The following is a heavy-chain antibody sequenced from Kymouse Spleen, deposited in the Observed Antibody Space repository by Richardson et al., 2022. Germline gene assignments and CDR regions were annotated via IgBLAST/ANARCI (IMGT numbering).Heavy chain of an antibody. D-gene: IGHD5-18,IGHD5-18*01. CDR1: GFTFSSYG. V-gene: IGHV3-33*01. J-gene: IGHJ4*02. CDR3: AMERGYSYGSFDY. CDR2: IWYDGSNK. Sequence: QVQLVESGGGVVQPGRSLRLSCAASGFTFSSYGMHWVRQAPGKGLEWVAVIWYDGSNKYYADSVKGRFTISRDNSKNTLYLQMNSLRAEDTAVYYCAMERGYSYGSFDYWGQGTLVTVSS.